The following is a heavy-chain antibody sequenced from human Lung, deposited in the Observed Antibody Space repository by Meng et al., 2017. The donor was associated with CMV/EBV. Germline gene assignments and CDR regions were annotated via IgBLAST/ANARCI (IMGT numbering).Heavy chain of an antibody. Sequence: YGGSLSGYYRSWIRQTPGKGLEWIGEIRHSGDTTNYNPSLKSRVTISIDTSKKQFSLKLSAVTAADTAVYYCARQYSSAYYSDYWGQGTLVXVSS. D-gene: IGHD6-6*01. CDR2: IRHSGDTT. CDR3: ARQYSSAYYSDY. V-gene: IGHV4-34*01. J-gene: IGHJ4*02. CDR1: GGSLSGYY.